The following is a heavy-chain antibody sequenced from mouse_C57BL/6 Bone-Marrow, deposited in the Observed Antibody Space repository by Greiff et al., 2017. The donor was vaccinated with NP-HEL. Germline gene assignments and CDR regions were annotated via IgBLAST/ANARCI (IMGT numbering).Heavy chain of an antibody. CDR1: GFTFSSYA. CDR3: ARDLWDGAWFAY. CDR2: ISDGGSYT. V-gene: IGHV5-4*01. Sequence: EVQLKESGGGLVKPGGSLKLSCAASGFTFSSYAMSWVRQTPEKRLEWVATISDGGSYTYYPDNVKGRFTISRDNAKNNLYLQMSHLKSEDTAMYYCARDLWDGAWFAYWGQGTLVTVSA. J-gene: IGHJ3*01. D-gene: IGHD4-1*01.